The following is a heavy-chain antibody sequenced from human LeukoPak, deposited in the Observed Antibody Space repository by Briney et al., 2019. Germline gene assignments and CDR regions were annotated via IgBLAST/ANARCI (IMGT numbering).Heavy chain of an antibody. CDR2: IRYDGSSK. CDR1: GFTFRSYG. Sequence: GGSLRLSCAASGFTFRSYGMHWVRQAPGKGLEWVAFIRYDGSSKYYSDSVKGRFTISRDNSENTLYLQMNSLRAEDTAVYYCARVRYKYSSSSGLDYWGQGTLVTVSS. CDR3: ARVRYKYSSSSGLDY. J-gene: IGHJ4*02. V-gene: IGHV3-30*02. D-gene: IGHD6-6*01.